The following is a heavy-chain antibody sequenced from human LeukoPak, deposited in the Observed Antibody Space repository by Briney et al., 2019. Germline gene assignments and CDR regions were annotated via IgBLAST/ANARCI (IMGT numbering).Heavy chain of an antibody. V-gene: IGHV5-51*01. CDR2: IYPGDSDT. Sequence: GESLKIPCKGSGYSFTNYWIGWVRQMPGKGLEWMGIIYPGDSDTRYSPSFQGQVTISADKSITTAFLQWSSLKASDSAMYYCARRGTVAGTFTYWGQGTLVTVSS. CDR1: GYSFTNYW. J-gene: IGHJ4*02. D-gene: IGHD6-19*01. CDR3: ARRGTVAGTFTY.